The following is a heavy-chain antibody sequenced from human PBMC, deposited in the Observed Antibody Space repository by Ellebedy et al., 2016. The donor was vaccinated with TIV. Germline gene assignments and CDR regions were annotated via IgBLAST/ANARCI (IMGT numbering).Heavy chain of an antibody. D-gene: IGHD4-23*01. Sequence: GESLKISCVASGFSFSSYWMSWVRQAPGKGLEWVSVIYSGGSTYYADSVKGRFTISRDNSKNTLYLQMNSLRVEDTAVYYCARGSTVVTPAFDYWGQGILVTVSS. V-gene: IGHV3-66*01. CDR2: IYSGGST. J-gene: IGHJ4*02. CDR3: ARGSTVVTPAFDY. CDR1: GFSFSSYW.